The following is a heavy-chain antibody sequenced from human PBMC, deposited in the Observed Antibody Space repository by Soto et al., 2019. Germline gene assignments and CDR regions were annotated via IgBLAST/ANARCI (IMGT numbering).Heavy chain of an antibody. V-gene: IGHV3-21*01. CDR2: ISSSSSYI. J-gene: IGHJ6*03. CDR1: GFTFSSYS. CDR3: ARGPFYIYYYYYYMDV. Sequence: EVQLVESGGGLVKPGGSPRLSCAASGFTFSSYSMNWVRQAPGKGLEWVSSISSSSSYIYYADSVKGRFTISRDNAKNSLYLQMNSLRAEDTAVYYCARGPFYIYYYYYYMDVWGKGTTVTVSS.